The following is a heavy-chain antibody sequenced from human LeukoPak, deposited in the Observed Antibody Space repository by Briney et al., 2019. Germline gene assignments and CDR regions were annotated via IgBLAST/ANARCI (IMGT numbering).Heavy chain of an antibody. Sequence: ASVKVSCKASGYTFTSYYMHWVRQAPGQGLEWMGWISAYNGNTNYTQKLQGRVTMTTDTSTSTAYMELRSLRSDDTAVYYCARGHSGKILDYWGQGTLVTVSS. CDR3: ARGHSGKILDY. V-gene: IGHV1-18*04. CDR2: ISAYNGNT. CDR1: GYTFTSYY. J-gene: IGHJ4*02. D-gene: IGHD2-21*01.